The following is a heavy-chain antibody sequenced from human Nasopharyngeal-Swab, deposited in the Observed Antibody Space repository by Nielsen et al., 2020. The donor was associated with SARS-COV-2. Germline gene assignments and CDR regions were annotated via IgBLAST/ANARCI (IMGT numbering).Heavy chain of an antibody. CDR1: GFTFSSYW. D-gene: IGHD6-19*01. J-gene: IGHJ4*02. V-gene: IGHV3-74*01. CDR2: INSDGSST. Sequence: GESLKISCAASGFTFSSYWMHWVRQAPGKGLVWVSRINSDGSSTRYADSVKGRFTISRDNSKNTLYLQMNSLRAEDTAVYYCAKSGRYSSVWGQGTQVTVSS. CDR3: AKSGRYSSV.